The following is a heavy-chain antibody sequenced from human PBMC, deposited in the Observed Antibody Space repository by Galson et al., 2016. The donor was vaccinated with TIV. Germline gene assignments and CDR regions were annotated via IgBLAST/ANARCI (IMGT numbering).Heavy chain of an antibody. V-gene: IGHV4-39*02. D-gene: IGHD3-16*01. CDR1: GGSISSNIYY. CDR3: ARLGRWGTYYFDY. CDR2: VYYSGDT. Sequence: SETLSLTCTVSGGSISSNIYYWGWIRQPPGKGLEWIGSVYYSGDTYYNPSLKSRVTTSVDTSKNLFSLKLNYVTAADTAVYYCARLGRWGTYYFDYWGQGTLVTVSS. J-gene: IGHJ4*02.